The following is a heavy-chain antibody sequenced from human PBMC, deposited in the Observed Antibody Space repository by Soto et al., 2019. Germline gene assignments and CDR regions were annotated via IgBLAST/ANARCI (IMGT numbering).Heavy chain of an antibody. Sequence: QVQLVQSGAEVKEPGASVKVSCKASGYTFTSYGLNWVRQPSGQGLEWMGWISAYNGNKNYAQKFQGRVTMTTDTSTSTGYMELRSLRSDATAGYCCARSGSIVYYRDYWGQGTLVTVSA. CDR3: ARSGSIVYYRDY. CDR1: GYTFTSYG. J-gene: IGHJ4*02. CDR2: ISAYNGNK. V-gene: IGHV1-18*01. D-gene: IGHD3-22*01.